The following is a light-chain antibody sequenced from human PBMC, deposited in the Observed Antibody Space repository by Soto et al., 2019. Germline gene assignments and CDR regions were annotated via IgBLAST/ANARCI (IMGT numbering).Light chain of an antibody. J-gene: IGKJ4*01. V-gene: IGKV3-20*01. CDR3: QQYGSSPLT. Sequence: VVLTQSPATLSLSPGERATLSCRASDTVNIYLAWYQQKPGQAPRLLIYGASSRATGIPDRFSGSGSGTDFTLTISRLEPEDFAVYYCQQYGSSPLTFGGGTKV. CDR1: DTVNIY. CDR2: GAS.